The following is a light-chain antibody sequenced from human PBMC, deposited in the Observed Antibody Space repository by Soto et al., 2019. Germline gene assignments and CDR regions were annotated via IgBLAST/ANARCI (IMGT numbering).Light chain of an antibody. J-gene: IGKJ3*01. CDR1: QSVSSSY. CDR3: QQYDSSPPFT. CDR2: GAS. Sequence: EIVLTQSPGTLSLSPGERATLSCRASQSVSSSYLAWYQQKPGQAPRLLIYGASSRATGIPDRFSGSGSGTAFTPTISRMVPEDFAVYYCQQYDSSPPFTFGPGTKVDIK. V-gene: IGKV3-20*01.